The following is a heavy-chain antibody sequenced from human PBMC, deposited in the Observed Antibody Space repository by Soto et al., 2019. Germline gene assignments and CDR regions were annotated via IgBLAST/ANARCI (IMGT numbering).Heavy chain of an antibody. V-gene: IGHV4-39*02. CDR3: ARFYGNAFAV. CDR2: IYYDGST. J-gene: IGHJ6*02. CDR1: GGSITTSSYN. Sequence: SETLSLTCSVSGGSITTSSYNWDWIRQPPGKGLEWIGTIYYDGSTSYNPSLKSQVTISVDTSKNHFALKVNSVTAADTAVYYCARFYGNAFAVWGRGTSVSVSS. D-gene: IGHD3-10*01.